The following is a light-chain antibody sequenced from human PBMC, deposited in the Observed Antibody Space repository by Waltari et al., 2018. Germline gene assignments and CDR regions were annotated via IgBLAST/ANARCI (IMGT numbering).Light chain of an antibody. CDR1: QSVLYSSNNKNY. V-gene: IGKV4-1*01. CDR3: QQRNNWPPT. J-gene: IGKJ1*01. CDR2: GAS. Sequence: DIVMTQSPDSLAVSLGERATFNCKSSQSVLYSSNNKNYLAWYQQKPGQPPKLLIYGASTRESGVPDRFSGSGSGTDFTLTISSLEPEDFAVYYCQQRNNWPPTFGQGTNVEIK.